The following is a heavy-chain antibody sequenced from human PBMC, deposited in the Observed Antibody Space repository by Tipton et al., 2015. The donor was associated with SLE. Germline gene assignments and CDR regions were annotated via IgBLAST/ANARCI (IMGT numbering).Heavy chain of an antibody. CDR3: ARDSFQHYYDLAFDI. D-gene: IGHD3-22*01. V-gene: IGHV4-38-2*02. CDR1: GYSISSGYY. CDR2: IYHSGST. J-gene: IGHJ3*02. Sequence: TLSLTCAVSGYSISSGYYWGWIRQPPGKGLEWIGSIYHSGSTYYNSSLESRVTISIDTSKNQFSLKLSSVTAADTAVYYCARDSFQHYYDLAFDIWGQGKMVTVSS.